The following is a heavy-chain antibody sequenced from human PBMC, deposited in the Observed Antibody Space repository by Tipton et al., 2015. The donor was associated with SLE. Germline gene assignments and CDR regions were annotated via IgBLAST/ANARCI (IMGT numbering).Heavy chain of an antibody. J-gene: IGHJ3*02. D-gene: IGHD3-10*01. V-gene: IGHV3-11*06. Sequence: GSLRLSCAASGFTFSDYYMSWIRQAPGKGLEWVSYISSSSSYTNYADSVEGRFTISRDKAKNSLYLQMNSLRAEDTAVYYCAREVSDAFDIWGQGTMVTVSS. CDR1: GFTFSDYY. CDR2: ISSSSSYT. CDR3: AREVSDAFDI.